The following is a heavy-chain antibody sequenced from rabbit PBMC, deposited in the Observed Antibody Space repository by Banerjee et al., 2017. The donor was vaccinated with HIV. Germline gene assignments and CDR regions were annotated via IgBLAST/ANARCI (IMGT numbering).Heavy chain of an antibody. V-gene: IGHV1S7*01. Sequence: QVKETGGGLVQPGGSLILSCKISGFTISSYYMSWVRQAPGKGLEWIGYIDPVFGSTYYASWVNGRFTISSHNAQNTLYLQLNSLTAADTATYFCARDPYGGTNYDCGMDLWGQGTLVTVS. CDR1: GFTISSYY. CDR2: IDPVFGST. J-gene: IGHJ6*01. CDR3: ARDPYGGTNYDCGMDL. D-gene: IGHD8-1*01.